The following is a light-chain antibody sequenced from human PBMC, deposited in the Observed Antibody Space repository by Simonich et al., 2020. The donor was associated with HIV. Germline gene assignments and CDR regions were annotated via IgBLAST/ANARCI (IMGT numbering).Light chain of an antibody. CDR3: QQYGSSPRT. V-gene: IGKV3-20*01. CDR1: QTVSNNY. J-gene: IGKJ1*01. Sequence: EIVLTQSPGTLSLSPGERATLSCRASQTVSNNYLTWYQQKPGLAPRLLIYGASSRATGVPYRFSGSGSGTDFALTISRLEPEDFAVYYCQQYGSSPRTFGQGTKVEIK. CDR2: GAS.